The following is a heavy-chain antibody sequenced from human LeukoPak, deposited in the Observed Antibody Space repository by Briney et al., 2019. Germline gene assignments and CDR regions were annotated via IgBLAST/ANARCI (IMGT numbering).Heavy chain of an antibody. CDR1: GGSINSFY. CDR3: ARGVVAAPQTFDY. V-gene: IGHV4-59*01. CDR2: ISYSGST. Sequence: PSETLSLTCTVSGGSINSFYWSWIRQPPGKGQEWIGYISYSGSTNYNPSLKSRVTTSVDTSKNQFSLKLTSVTAADTAVYYCARGVVAAPQTFDYWGQGTLVTVSS. J-gene: IGHJ4*02. D-gene: IGHD2-15*01.